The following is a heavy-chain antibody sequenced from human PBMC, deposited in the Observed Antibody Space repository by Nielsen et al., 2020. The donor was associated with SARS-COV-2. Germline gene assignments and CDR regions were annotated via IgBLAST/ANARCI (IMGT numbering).Heavy chain of an antibody. D-gene: IGHD3-10*01. J-gene: IGHJ5*02. CDR1: GFTFSSYG. CDR3: AKEGPFGP. CDR2: ISYDGSNK. V-gene: IGHV3-30*18. Sequence: GESLKISCAASGFTFSSYGMHWVRQAPGKGLEWVAVISYDGSNKYYADSVKGRFTISRDNGKNSLYLQMNSLRPEDTALYYCAKEGPFGPWGQGTLVTVSS.